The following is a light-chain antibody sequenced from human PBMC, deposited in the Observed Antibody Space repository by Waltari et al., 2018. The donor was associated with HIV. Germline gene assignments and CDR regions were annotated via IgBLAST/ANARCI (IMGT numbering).Light chain of an antibody. CDR3: RKYDNLPYT. CDR2: DSS. J-gene: IGKJ2*01. CDR1: QDIVNH. V-gene: IGKV1-33*01. Sequence: DIQMTQSPSSLSASVGYRVPFTGQASQDIVNHLNWYQQKPGTAPKLLIYDSSRLQTGVPSRGRGSGEWTDVTFTISSLQPEDIATYYCRKYDNLPYTFGQGTNLEIK.